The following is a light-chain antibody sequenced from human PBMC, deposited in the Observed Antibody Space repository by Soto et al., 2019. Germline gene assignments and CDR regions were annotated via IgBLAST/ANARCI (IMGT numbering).Light chain of an antibody. CDR1: QSLLHSNGYNY. J-gene: IGKJ5*01. CDR2: LGS. Sequence: VVTQSPLSLPVTPGEPASISCRSSQSLLHSNGYNYLDWYLQKPGQSPQLLIYLGSNRASGVPDRFSGSGSGTDFTLKISRVEAEDVGVYYCMQALQTPITFGQGTRLEIK. CDR3: MQALQTPIT. V-gene: IGKV2-28*01.